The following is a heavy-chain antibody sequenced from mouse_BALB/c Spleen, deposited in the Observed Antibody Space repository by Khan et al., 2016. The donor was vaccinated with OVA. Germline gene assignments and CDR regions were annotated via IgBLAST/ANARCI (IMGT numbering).Heavy chain of an antibody. CDR3: ARTYYSYDRYFDV. CDR1: GFTFTNYG. CDR2: INTYTGEP. V-gene: IGHV9-1*02. D-gene: IGHD2-12*01. J-gene: IGHJ1*01. Sequence: QIQLVQSGPELKKPGETVKISCKASGFTFTNYGMNWVKQAPGKGLWWMGWINTYTGEPTYADDFKGRFAFSLETSASTAYLQINNLKNEDMATYFCARTYYSYDRYFDVWGAGTTVTVSS.